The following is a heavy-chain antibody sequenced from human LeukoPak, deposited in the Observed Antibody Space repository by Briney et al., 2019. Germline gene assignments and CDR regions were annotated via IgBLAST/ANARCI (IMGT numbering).Heavy chain of an antibody. J-gene: IGHJ4*02. V-gene: IGHV5-51*01. D-gene: IGHD2-15*01. CDR3: ATDRYCSGGSCSFDY. CDR1: GYSFNTYW. CDR2: IYHGDSDT. Sequence: PGESLQISCKGSGYSFNTYWIAWVRQLPGKGLEWMGVIYHGDSDTRYSPSLQGQVTMSADKSISTAYLQWSSLKASDTAMYYCATDRYCSGGSCSFDYWGQGTLVTVSS.